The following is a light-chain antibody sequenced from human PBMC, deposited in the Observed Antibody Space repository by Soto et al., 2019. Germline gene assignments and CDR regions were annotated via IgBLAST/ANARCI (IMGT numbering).Light chain of an antibody. J-gene: IGKJ2*01. V-gene: IGKV1-5*03. CDR1: QSISPW. Sequence: DIQMTPSPSTLSASVGDRVTITCRASQSISPWLAWYQQKPGKAPKILIYKASSLESGVPSRFSGSDSGPEFTLTISSLQPDDFATYFCQQYKTSSRTFGQGTKLEIK. CDR3: QQYKTSSRT. CDR2: KAS.